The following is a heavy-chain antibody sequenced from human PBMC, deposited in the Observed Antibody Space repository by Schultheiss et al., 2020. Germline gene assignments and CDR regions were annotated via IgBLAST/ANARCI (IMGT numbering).Heavy chain of an antibody. CDR3: ATLGYSSGWYHWYFDY. Sequence: SQTLSLTCTVSGGSISSYYWSWIRQPPGKGLEWIGYIYYSGSTNYNPSLKSRVTISVDTSKNQFSLKLSSVTAADTAVYYCATLGYSSGWYHWYFDYWGQGTLVTVSS. D-gene: IGHD6-19*01. J-gene: IGHJ4*02. CDR1: GGSISSYY. CDR2: IYYSGST. V-gene: IGHV4-59*08.